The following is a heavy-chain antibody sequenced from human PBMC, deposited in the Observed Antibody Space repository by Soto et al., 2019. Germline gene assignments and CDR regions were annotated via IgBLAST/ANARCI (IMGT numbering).Heavy chain of an antibody. D-gene: IGHD4-4*01. J-gene: IGHJ4*02. Sequence: EVQLLESGGGLIQPGGSLRLSCAASGFTFTSYAMSWVRQAPGKGLEWVSAISGSGGSTYYADSVKGRFTISRDNSKPTLYLQMNSLRADDTAVYYCAKGLMTTEIRFFDSWGQVTLVTVSS. CDR2: ISGSGGST. CDR1: GFTFTSYA. CDR3: AKGLMTTEIRFFDS. V-gene: IGHV3-23*01.